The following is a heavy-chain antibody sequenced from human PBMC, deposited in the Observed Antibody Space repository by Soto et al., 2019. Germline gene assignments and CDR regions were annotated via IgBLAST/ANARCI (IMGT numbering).Heavy chain of an antibody. V-gene: IGHV4-30-2*01. CDR2: LYYSGST. CDR3: ARAGPDAGSANCFGWFES. Sequence: TLSLTCAVFGASVSSGDYTWSWIRQPPGKGLEWIGFLYYSGSTHYNTSLKSRLSISVDTSKNQLSLKMSFVTAADTAVYYCARAGPDAGSANCFGWFESWGQGNLVTVSS. D-gene: IGHD3-10*01. CDR1: GASVSSGDYT. J-gene: IGHJ5*01.